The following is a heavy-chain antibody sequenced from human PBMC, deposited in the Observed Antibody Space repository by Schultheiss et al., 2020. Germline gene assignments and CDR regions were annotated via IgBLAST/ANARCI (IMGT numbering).Heavy chain of an antibody. D-gene: IGHD1-7*01. V-gene: IGHV3-33*08. Sequence: WGSLRLSCAASGFTVSSYSMNWVRQAPGKGLEWVAVIWYDGSNKYYADSVKGRFTISRDNSKNTLYLQMNSLRAEDTAVYYCASPGTGTTAVFDYWGQGTLVTVSS. CDR3: ASPGTGTTAVFDY. CDR2: IWYDGSNK. J-gene: IGHJ4*02. CDR1: GFTVSSYS.